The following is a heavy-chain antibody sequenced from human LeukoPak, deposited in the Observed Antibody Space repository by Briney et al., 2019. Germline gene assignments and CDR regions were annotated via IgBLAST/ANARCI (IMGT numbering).Heavy chain of an antibody. V-gene: IGHV3-30*18. CDR2: ISYDGSNK. J-gene: IGHJ3*02. CDR1: GFTFSSYG. D-gene: IGHD3-22*01. CDR3: AKDQYYYDSSGYYLLPFDI. Sequence: GGSLRLSCAASGFTFSSYGIHWVRQAPGKGLEWVAVISYDGSNKYYADSVKGRFSISRDNSKNTLYLQMNSLRAEDTAVYYCAKDQYYYDSSGYYLLPFDIWGQGTMVTVSS.